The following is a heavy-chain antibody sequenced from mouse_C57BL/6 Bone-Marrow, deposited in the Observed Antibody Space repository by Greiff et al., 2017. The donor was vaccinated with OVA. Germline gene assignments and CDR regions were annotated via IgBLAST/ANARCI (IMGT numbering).Heavy chain of an antibody. V-gene: IGHV1-15*01. Sequence: QVQLQQSGAELVRPGASVTLSCKASGYTFTDYEMHWVKQTPVHGLEWIGAIDPETGGTAYNQKFKGKAILTADKSSSTAYMELRSLTSEDSAVYYCTRPLLLPDWYFDVWGTGTTVTVSS. CDR2: IDPETGGT. CDR3: TRPLLLPDWYFDV. J-gene: IGHJ1*03. CDR1: GYTFTDYE. D-gene: IGHD1-1*01.